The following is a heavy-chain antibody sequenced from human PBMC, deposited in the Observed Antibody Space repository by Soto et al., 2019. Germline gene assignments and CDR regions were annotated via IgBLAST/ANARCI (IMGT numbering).Heavy chain of an antibody. CDR3: ARDGGRHSGGIDY. V-gene: IGHV1-69*01. J-gene: IGHJ4*02. CDR2: IIPIFGTA. D-gene: IGHD1-26*01. Sequence: QVQLVRSGAEVKKPGSSVKVSCKASGGTLSSYSINWVRQAPGQGLEWMGEIIPIFGTANYAQKFQGRVTITADESTSAAYIELSSLRSEDTAVYYCARDGGRHSGGIDYWGQGTLVTVSS. CDR1: GGTLSSYS.